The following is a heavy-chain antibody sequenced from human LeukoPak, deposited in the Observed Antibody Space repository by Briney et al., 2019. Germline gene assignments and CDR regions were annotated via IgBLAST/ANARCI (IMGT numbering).Heavy chain of an antibody. CDR1: GYTFTSYC. CDR3: VRTLYDYVWGSYRYPLDY. D-gene: IGHD3-16*02. V-gene: IGHV5-51*01. Sequence: GESLKISCKGSGYTFTSYCIGWARQMPGKGLEWMGLIYPGDSDTRYSPSFQGQVTISADKSINTAYLQWSSLKASDTAMYYCVRTLYDYVWGSYRYPLDYWGQGTLVTVSS. J-gene: IGHJ4*02. CDR2: IYPGDSDT.